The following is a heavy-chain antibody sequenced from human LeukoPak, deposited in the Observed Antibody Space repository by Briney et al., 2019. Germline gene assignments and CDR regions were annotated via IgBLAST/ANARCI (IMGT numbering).Heavy chain of an antibody. CDR1: GFTFDDYA. D-gene: IGHD3-16*02. J-gene: IGHJ5*02. Sequence: GRSLRLSCAASGFTFDDYAMHWVRQAPGKGLEWVSGISWNSGSIGYADSVKGRFTISRDNAKNSLYLQMNSLRAEDTALYYCAKGASFGGVIVPNWFDPWGQGTLVTVSS. CDR2: ISWNSGSI. V-gene: IGHV3-9*01. CDR3: AKGASFGGVIVPNWFDP.